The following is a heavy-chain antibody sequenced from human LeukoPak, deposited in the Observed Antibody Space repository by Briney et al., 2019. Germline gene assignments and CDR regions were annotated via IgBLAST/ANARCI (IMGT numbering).Heavy chain of an antibody. CDR2: ISADGGSA. V-gene: IGHV3-23*01. D-gene: IGHD6-19*01. J-gene: IGHJ5*02. CDR3: AKSGIAVAGTGWFDP. Sequence: GGSLRLSCAASGFTFGSYAMSWVRQAPGKGLEWVSAISADGGSAWYAGSVRGRSTISRDNSKDTVYLQMNSLRAEDTAVYYCAKSGIAVAGTGWFDPWGQGTLVTVSS. CDR1: GFTFGSYA.